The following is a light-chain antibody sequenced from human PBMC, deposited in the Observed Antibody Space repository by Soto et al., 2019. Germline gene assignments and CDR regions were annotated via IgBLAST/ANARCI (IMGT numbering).Light chain of an antibody. CDR1: SSDVGGYNY. CDR2: EVS. V-gene: IGLV2-14*01. CDR3: SSYTSSSILV. J-gene: IGLJ3*02. Sequence: QSAPTQPASVSGSPGQSITISCTGTSSDVGGYNYVSWYQQHPGKAPKLMIYEVSNRPSGVSNRFSGSKSGNTASLTISGLQAEDEADYYCSSYTSSSILVFGGGTQLTVL.